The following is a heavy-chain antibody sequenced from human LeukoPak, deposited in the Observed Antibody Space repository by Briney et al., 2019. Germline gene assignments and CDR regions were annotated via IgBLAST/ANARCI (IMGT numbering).Heavy chain of an antibody. D-gene: IGHD3-10*01. Sequence: SETLSLTCTVSAGSISSYYWSWVRQPPGRGLEWIGHIYYSGSTNYNPSLKSRVTISVDTSKNQFSLKLRSVTAADTAVYYCARRGSGGYSPFDYWGQGTLVTVSS. V-gene: IGHV4-59*08. CDR3: ARRGSGGYSPFDY. J-gene: IGHJ4*02. CDR2: IYYSGST. CDR1: AGSISSYY.